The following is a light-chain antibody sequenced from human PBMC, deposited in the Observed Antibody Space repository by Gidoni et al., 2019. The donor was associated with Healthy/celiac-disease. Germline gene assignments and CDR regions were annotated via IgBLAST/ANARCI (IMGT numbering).Light chain of an antibody. CDR3: LQHDSYPYT. J-gene: IGKJ2*01. V-gene: IGKV1-17*01. Sequence: DIQMTQSPSSLSASVGDRVTITCRASQYIRNDLAWFQQKPGKAPKRLIYPASSLQSGVPSRFSGSGSGTEFTLTISSLQPEDSATYYCLQHDSYPYTFGQGTKLEIK. CDR1: QYIRND. CDR2: PAS.